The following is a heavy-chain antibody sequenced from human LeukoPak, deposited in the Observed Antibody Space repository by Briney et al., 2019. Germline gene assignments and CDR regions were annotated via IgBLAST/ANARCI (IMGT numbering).Heavy chain of an antibody. D-gene: IGHD3-22*01. CDR2: ISSSSSYI. CDR1: GFTFSSYS. V-gene: IGHV3-21*01. CDR3: ARAMEYYYDSSGYDGY. Sequence: GGSLRLSCAASGFTFSSYSMNWVRQAPGKGLEWVSSISSSSSYIYYADSVKGRFTISRDNAKNSLYPQMNSLRAEDTAVYYCARAMEYYYDSSGYDGYWGQGTLVTVSS. J-gene: IGHJ4*02.